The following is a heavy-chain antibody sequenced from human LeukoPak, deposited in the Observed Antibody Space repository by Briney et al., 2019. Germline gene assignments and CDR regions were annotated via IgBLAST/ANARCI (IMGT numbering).Heavy chain of an antibody. D-gene: IGHD3-22*01. V-gene: IGHV1-46*01. CDR2: INPSGGST. CDR3: ARGRYYYDSSGDAFDI. Sequence: ASVKVSCKASGYTFTSYYMHWVRQAPGQGLEWMGIINPSGGSTSYAQKFQGRVTMTRDTSTSTVYMDLSSPRSEDTAVYYCARGRYYYDSSGDAFDIWGQGTMVTVSS. CDR1: GYTFTSYY. J-gene: IGHJ3*02.